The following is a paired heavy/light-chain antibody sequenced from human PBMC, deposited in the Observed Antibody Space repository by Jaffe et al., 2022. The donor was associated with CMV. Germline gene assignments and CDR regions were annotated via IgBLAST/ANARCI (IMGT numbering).Heavy chain of an antibody. CDR2: IYPGDSET. CDR3: ARHVGSRWTYYMDV. D-gene: IGHD6-13*01. Sequence: EVQLVQSGAEVKEPGESLKISCKGSGYFFTNYWIAWVRQMPGKGLEWMGMIYPGDSETKYSPSFQGQVTFSADKSISSAYLQWSSLKASDSAMYFCARHVGSRWTYYMDVWGQGTTVTVSS. J-gene: IGHJ6*03. V-gene: IGHV5-51*01. CDR1: GYFFTNYW.
Light chain of an antibody. J-gene: IGKJ2*01. CDR1: QDIINS. CDR2: AAS. Sequence: DIQMTQSPSSLSASVGDRVTITCRASQDIINSLAWYQQKPGKAPQLLLYAASRLANGVPSRFSGSGSGADYTLTISSLQPEDFATYYCQPYYNTPYTFGQGTKLEIK. V-gene: IGKV1-NL1*01. CDR3: QPYYNTPYT.